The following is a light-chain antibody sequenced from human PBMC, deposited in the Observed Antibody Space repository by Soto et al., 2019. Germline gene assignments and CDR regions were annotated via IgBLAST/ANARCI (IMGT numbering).Light chain of an antibody. J-gene: IGLJ3*02. CDR3: VLYMGSGIWV. Sequence: QTVVTQEASLSVSPGTTVTLTCGLSSGSVSANYYPSWYQQTPGQAPRTLIYNTNTRSSGVPXRFSGSILGNKAALTITGXXADDEXXXXCVLYMGSGIWVFGGGTKLTVL. CDR2: NTN. V-gene: IGLV8-61*01. CDR1: SGSVSANYY.